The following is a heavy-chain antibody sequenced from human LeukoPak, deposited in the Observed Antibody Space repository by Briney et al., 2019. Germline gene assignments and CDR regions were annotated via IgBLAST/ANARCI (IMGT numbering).Heavy chain of an antibody. CDR3: ARDISSSGEDY. CDR2: ISGYGGTT. D-gene: IGHD6-19*01. CDR1: GFTFDDYA. V-gene: IGHV3-43*02. Sequence: GGSLRLSCAAFGFTFDDYAMHWVRHAPGKGLEWVSLISGYGGTTYYADSVKGRFTIFKDNSKSSLYLKMNSLRTEDTAVYYCARDISSSGEDYWGQGTLVTVSS. J-gene: IGHJ4*02.